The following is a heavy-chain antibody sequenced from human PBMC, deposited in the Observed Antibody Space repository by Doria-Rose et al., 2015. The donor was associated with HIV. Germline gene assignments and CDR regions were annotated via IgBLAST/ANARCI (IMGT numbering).Heavy chain of an antibody. CDR1: GVSLSSPGMG. CDR2: IISDDER. V-gene: IGHV2-26*01. CDR3: ARIKSSRWYHKYYFDF. D-gene: IGHD6-13*01. J-gene: IGHJ4*02. Sequence: QVTLKESGPVLVKPTETLTLTCTVSGVSLSSPGMGVSWIRQPPGKALEWLANIISDDERAYIASLKSRLAISSGASKSQVVLTMTDMDPVDTATYYCARIKSSRWYHKYYFDFWGQGTLVIVSA.